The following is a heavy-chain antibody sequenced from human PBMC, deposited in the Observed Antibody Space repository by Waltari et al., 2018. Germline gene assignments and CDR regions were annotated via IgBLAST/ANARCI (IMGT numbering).Heavy chain of an antibody. CDR3: GRLKCYLCGNRDAFDL. J-gene: IGHJ3*01. CDR1: GLTLGRAW. Sequence: EVQWVGLGGGWVRPGGCGGLAGAGLGLTLGRAWMRGVRQATGKGLEWVANIEQDERKKKYVASAKGRFTISRDNARNSMSLQMTSLRAEDTAVYYCGRLKCYLCGNRDAFDLWGQGTMVTVFS. CDR2: IEQDERKK. V-gene: IGHV3-7*01. D-gene: IGHD2-15*01.